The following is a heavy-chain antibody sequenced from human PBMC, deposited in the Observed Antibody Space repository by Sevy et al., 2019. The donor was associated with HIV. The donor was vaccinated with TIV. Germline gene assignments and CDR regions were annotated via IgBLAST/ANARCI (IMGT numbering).Heavy chain of an antibody. D-gene: IGHD3-22*01. J-gene: IGHJ6*02. CDR3: ARDPDSGGYSIMDV. CDR2: ISGDVSST. V-gene: IGHV3-74*01. Sequence: GGSLRLSCAGSGFTFSSYWMHWVRQAPGKGLVWVSRISGDVSSTNYADTMKGRFTISRDNAKNTLFLQMNSLRAEDSAVYSCARDPDSGGYSIMDVWGQGTPVTVSS. CDR1: GFTFSSYW.